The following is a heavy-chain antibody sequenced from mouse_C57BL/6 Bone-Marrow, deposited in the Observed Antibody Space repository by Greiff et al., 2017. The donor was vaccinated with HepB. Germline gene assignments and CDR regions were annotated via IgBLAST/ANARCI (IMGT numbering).Heavy chain of an antibody. V-gene: IGHV5-17*01. Sequence: EVKVVESGGGLVKPGGSLKLSCAASGFTFSDYGMHWVRQAPEKGLEWVAYISSGSSTIYYADTVKGRFTISRDNAKNTLFLQMTSLRSEDTAMYYCASPDGYYVGFAYWGQGTLVTVSA. J-gene: IGHJ3*01. D-gene: IGHD2-3*01. CDR2: ISSGSSTI. CDR1: GFTFSDYG. CDR3: ASPDGYYVGFAY.